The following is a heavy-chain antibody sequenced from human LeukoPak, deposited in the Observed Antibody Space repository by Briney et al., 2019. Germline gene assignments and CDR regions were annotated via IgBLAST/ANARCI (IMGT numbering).Heavy chain of an antibody. CDR1: GYTFTSYD. V-gene: IGHV1-8*01. CDR3: ARGRWFGDDYHYYYGMDV. Sequence: ASVKVSCKASGYTFTSYDISWVRQATGQGLEWIGWMNPNSGNTGYAQKFQGRVTMTRKTSISTAYMELSSRRSEDTAVYYCARGRWFGDDYHYYYGMDVWGQGPTVTVSS. J-gene: IGHJ6*02. CDR2: MNPNSGNT. D-gene: IGHD3-10*01.